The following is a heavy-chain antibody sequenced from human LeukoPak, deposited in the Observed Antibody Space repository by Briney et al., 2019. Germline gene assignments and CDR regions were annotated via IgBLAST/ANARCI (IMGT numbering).Heavy chain of an antibody. CDR3: AGDSWTNGGFES. J-gene: IGHJ4*02. CDR1: SGSISTSS. D-gene: IGHD3-10*01. V-gene: IGHV4-59*08. CDR2: IYDSGSA. Sequence: SETLSLTCTVSSGSISTSSWSWIRQPPGKGLEWIGYIYDSGSATYNPSLKSRVALSIDTSKNQFSLKVNSVSAADTAVYYCAGDSWTNGGFESLGQGTLVSVSP.